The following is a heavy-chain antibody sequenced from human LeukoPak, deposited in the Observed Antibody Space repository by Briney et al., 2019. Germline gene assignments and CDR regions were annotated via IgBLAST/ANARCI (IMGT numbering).Heavy chain of an antibody. CDR3: ARHSITPGTEYAFDI. J-gene: IGHJ3*02. D-gene: IGHD1-14*01. Sequence: PSETLSLTCTVSDGSISSYYWSWIRQPPGKGLEWIGHIYYSGSTNYNPSLKSRVTISVDTSKNQFSLRLSSVTAADTAVYYCARHSITPGTEYAFDIWGQGTMVTVSS. V-gene: IGHV4-59*08. CDR2: IYYSGST. CDR1: DGSISSYY.